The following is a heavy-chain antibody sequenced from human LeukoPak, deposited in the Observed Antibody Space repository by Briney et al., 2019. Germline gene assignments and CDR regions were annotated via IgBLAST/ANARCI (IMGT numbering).Heavy chain of an antibody. V-gene: IGHV4-34*01. CDR3: ARGRPQIYDFWSGYYCDAFDI. D-gene: IGHD3-3*01. Sequence: GSLRLSCAASGFTFSSYAMSWIRQPPGKGLEWIGEINHSGSTNYNPSLKSRVTISVDTSKNQFSLKLSSVTAADTAVYYCARGRPQIYDFWSGYYCDAFDIWGQGTMVTVSS. CDR2: INHSGST. J-gene: IGHJ3*02. CDR1: GFTFSSYA.